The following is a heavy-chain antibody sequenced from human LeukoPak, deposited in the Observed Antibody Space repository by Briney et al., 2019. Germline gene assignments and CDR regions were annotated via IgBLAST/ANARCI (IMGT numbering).Heavy chain of an antibody. J-gene: IGHJ6*02. Sequence: PGGSLRLSCAASGFTFSSYGMHWVRQAPGKGLEWVAVIWYDGSNKYYADSVKGRFTISRDNSKNTLYLQMNSLRAEDTAVYYCAKGSSRITIFGVVIPDYYYYYGMDVWGQGTMATVSS. CDR1: GFTFSSYG. CDR3: AKGSSRITIFGVVIPDYYYYYGMDV. CDR2: IWYDGSNK. V-gene: IGHV3-33*06. D-gene: IGHD3-3*01.